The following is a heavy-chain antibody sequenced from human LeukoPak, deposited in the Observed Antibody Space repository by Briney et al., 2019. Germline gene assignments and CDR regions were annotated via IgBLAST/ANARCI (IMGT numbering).Heavy chain of an antibody. D-gene: IGHD3-22*01. J-gene: IGHJ4*02. Sequence: PSQTLSLTCTVSGGSISTGDYYWSWIRQPPGKGLELIGYIYYSGTTYYNPSLKSRVTISVDTSKNQFSLKLTSVTAADTAVYYCANYYDSSGPIFDNWGQGTLVTVSS. CDR3: ANYYDSSGPIFDN. CDR2: IYYSGTT. V-gene: IGHV4-30-4*01. CDR1: GGSISTGDYY.